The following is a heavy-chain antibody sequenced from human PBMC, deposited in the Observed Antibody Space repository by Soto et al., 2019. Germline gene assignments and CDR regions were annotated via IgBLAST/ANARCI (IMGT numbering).Heavy chain of an antibody. Sequence: SCKASGFTFIRSAVQWVRQSRGQRLEWVGWIVVASGNTNYAQKFQDRVTITRDMSTSTAYMDLRSLRSEDTAIYYCAADPMPTTFYPCEMDVWGQGPAVTVSS. V-gene: IGHV1-58*01. D-gene: IGHD2-2*01. CDR1: GFTFIRSA. CDR3: AADPMPTTFYPCEMDV. CDR2: IVVASGNT. J-gene: IGHJ6*02.